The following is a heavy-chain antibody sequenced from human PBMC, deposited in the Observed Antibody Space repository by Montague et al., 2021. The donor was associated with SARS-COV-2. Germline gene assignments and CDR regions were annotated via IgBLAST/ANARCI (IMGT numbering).Heavy chain of an antibody. J-gene: IGHJ6*02. V-gene: IGHV4-61*02. CDR1: GGSVNSCNDY. CDR3: ARDTEMDIRTYSNYKMDV. Sequence: TLSRTCTVSGGSVNSCNDYWSWIRQPAGKRLEWKGRISTSRNTNYNPSLKSRLTILVYTSKNQFFLNLRSVTAADTALYYCARDTEMDIRTYSNYKMDVWGLGTTVTVSS. CDR2: ISTSRNT. D-gene: IGHD5-12*01.